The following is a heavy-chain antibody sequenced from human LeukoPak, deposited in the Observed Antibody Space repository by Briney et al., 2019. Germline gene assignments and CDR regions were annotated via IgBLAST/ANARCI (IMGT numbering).Heavy chain of an antibody. D-gene: IGHD3-3*01. V-gene: IGHV4-31*03. CDR2: IYYSGNT. CDR1: SGSISSGSYY. Sequence: SETLSLTCTVSSGSISSGSYYWSWIRQHPGKGLEWIGYIYYSGNTYFNPSLKSRVDISVDTSKNQFSLKLSSVTAADTAIYYCARSPSGFSFDLWGQGTMVTVSS. CDR3: ARSPSGFSFDL. J-gene: IGHJ3*01.